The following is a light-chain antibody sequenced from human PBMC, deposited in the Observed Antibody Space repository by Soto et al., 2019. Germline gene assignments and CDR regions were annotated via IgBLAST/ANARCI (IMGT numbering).Light chain of an antibody. Sequence: DIQMTQSPSSLSASVGDRITITCRASQGISNLLGWFQHKPGKAPKRLIYAASSLQGGVPSRFSGSGSGTEFTLTITGLQPEDFADYYCLQHNTYPYTFGQGTKLEIK. CDR2: AAS. CDR1: QGISNL. J-gene: IGKJ2*01. CDR3: LQHNTYPYT. V-gene: IGKV1-17*01.